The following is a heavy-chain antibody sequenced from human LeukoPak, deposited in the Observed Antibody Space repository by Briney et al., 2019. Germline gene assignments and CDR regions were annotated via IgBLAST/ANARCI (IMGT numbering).Heavy chain of an antibody. CDR2: IIPTFGTA. CDR3: ARDVRGGYSYGYYFDY. V-gene: IGHV1-69*13. CDR1: GGTFSSYA. J-gene: IGHJ4*02. Sequence: SVKVSCKASGGTFSSYAISWVRQAPGQGLEWMGGIIPTFGTANYAQKFQGRVTITADESTSTAYMELSSLRSEDTAVYYCARDVRGGYSYGYYFDYWGQGTLVTVSS. D-gene: IGHD5-18*01.